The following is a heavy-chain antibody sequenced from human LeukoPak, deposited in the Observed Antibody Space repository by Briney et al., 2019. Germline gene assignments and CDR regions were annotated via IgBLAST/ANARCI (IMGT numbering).Heavy chain of an antibody. CDR2: ISYDGSNK. V-gene: IGHV3-30*03. D-gene: IGHD3-3*01. CDR3: ARDRYNGIFGVVHWDY. CDR1: GFTFSSYW. J-gene: IGHJ4*02. Sequence: HPGGSLRLSCAASGFTFSSYWMSWVRQAPGKGLEWVAVISYDGSNKYYADSVKGRFTISRDNSKNTLYLQMNSLRAEDTALYYCARDRYNGIFGVVHWDYWGQGTLVTVSS.